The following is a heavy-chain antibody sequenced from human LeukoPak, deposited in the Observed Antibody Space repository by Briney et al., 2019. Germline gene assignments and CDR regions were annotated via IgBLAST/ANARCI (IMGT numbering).Heavy chain of an antibody. V-gene: IGHV3-20*04. CDR1: GFTFDDYG. D-gene: IGHD3-3*01. J-gene: IGHJ6*03. Sequence: PGGSLRLSCAASGFTFDDYGMSWVRQAPGKGLEWVSGINWNGGSTGYADSVKGRFTISRDNAKNSLYLQMNSLRAEDTALYYCARIKRITIFGVVIEPTYYYYYYMDVWGKGTTVTVSS. CDR2: INWNGGST. CDR3: ARIKRITIFGVVIEPTYYYYYYMDV.